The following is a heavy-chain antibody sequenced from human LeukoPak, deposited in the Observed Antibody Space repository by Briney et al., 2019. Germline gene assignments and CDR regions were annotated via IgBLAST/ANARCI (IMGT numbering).Heavy chain of an antibody. Sequence: GGSLRLSCAASAFTFSSYAMHWVRQAPGKGLEWVAVISYDGSNKYYADSVKGRFTISRDNSKNTLYLQMNSLRAEDTAVYYCASHPYYDSSGYLAYWGQGTLVTVSS. D-gene: IGHD3-22*01. J-gene: IGHJ4*02. CDR2: ISYDGSNK. V-gene: IGHV3-30-3*01. CDR3: ASHPYYDSSGYLAY. CDR1: AFTFSSYA.